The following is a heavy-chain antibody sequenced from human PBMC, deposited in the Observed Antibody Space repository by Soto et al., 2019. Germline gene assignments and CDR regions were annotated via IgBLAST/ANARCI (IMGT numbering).Heavy chain of an antibody. CDR2: IWYDGSTK. V-gene: IGHV3-33*01. D-gene: IGHD3-3*01. CDR3: ARPSYDFWSGYYHPFDL. Sequence: QVQLVESGGGVVQPGKSLRLSCAASGFTFSSYGMHWVRQAPGKGLEWVAIIWYDGSTKYFADSVKGRFTISRDNSKNMVYLQMNSLRAEDTAVYYCARPSYDFWSGYYHPFDLWGQGTLVTVSS. CDR1: GFTFSSYG. J-gene: IGHJ5*02.